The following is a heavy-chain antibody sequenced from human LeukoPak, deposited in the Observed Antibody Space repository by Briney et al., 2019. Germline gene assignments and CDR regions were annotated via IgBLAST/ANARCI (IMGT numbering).Heavy chain of an antibody. J-gene: IGHJ3*02. V-gene: IGHV3-49*04. CDR1: GFTFSSYD. CDR3: TRDWGQGGWDAFDI. D-gene: IGHD6-19*01. Sequence: GGSLRLSCAASGFTFSSYDMSWVRQAPGKGLEWVGFIRSKAYGGTTEYAASVKGRFTTSRDDSKSIAYLQMNSLKTEDTAVYYCTRDWGQGGWDAFDIWGQGTMVTVSS. CDR2: IRSKAYGGTT.